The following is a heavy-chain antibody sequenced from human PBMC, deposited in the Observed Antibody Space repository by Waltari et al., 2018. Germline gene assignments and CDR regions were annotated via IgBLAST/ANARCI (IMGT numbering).Heavy chain of an antibody. CDR3: ARGPFNGDYGDYYGMDV. Sequence: QVQLVQYGAEVKKPGASVKVFCKASGYPFPSYENNWVRQATGQGHERMGWRNPNSGNTGYAQKFQGRVTITRNTSISTAYMELSSLRSEDTAVYYCARGPFNGDYGDYYGMDVWGQGTTVTVSS. D-gene: IGHD4-17*01. V-gene: IGHV1-8*03. CDR2: RNPNSGNT. CDR1: GYPFPSYE. J-gene: IGHJ6*02.